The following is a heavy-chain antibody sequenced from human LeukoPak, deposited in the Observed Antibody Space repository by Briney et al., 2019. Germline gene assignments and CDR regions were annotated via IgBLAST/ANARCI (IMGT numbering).Heavy chain of an antibody. Sequence: SETLSLTCAVSGGSISSGGYYWSWIRQHPGKGLEWIGYIYYSGSTYYNPSLKSRVTISVDTSKNQFSLKLSSVTAADTAVYYCAREKGERFERPHYYFDYWGQGTLVTVSS. J-gene: IGHJ4*02. CDR1: GGSISSGGYY. CDR3: AREKGERFERPHYYFDY. CDR2: IYYSGST. D-gene: IGHD1-1*01. V-gene: IGHV4-31*11.